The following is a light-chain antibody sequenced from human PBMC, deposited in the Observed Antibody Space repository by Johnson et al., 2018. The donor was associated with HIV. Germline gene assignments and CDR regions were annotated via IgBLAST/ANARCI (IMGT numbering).Light chain of an antibody. CDR3: TTWDSCLSGGV. Sequence: QAVLTQPPSVSAAPGQKVTISCSGSSSNIGNNYVSWYQQLPGTASKLLIYENNKRPSGIPDRFSPSKSGTSATLGITGLQPGDEADYYCTTWDSCLSGGVFGTGTKVTVL. CDR2: ENN. CDR1: SSNIGNNY. V-gene: IGLV1-51*02. J-gene: IGLJ1*01.